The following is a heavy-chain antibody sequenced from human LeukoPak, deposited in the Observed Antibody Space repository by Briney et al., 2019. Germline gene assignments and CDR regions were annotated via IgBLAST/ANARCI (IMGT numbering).Heavy chain of an antibody. CDR3: ARCAGYCSGGSCYSGYYYYYMDV. D-gene: IGHD2-15*01. CDR1: GGSFSGYY. V-gene: IGHV4-34*01. Sequence: SETLSLTCAVYGGSFSGYYWSWIRQPPGKGLEWIGEINHSGSTNYNPSLKSRVTISVDTSKNQFSLKLSSVTAADTAVYYCARCAGYCSGGSCYSGYYYYYMDVWGKGTTVTVSS. CDR2: INHSGST. J-gene: IGHJ6*03.